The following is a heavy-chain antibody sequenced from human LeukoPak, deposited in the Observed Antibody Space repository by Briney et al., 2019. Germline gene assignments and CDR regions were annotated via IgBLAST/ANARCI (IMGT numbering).Heavy chain of an antibody. V-gene: IGHV3-43*02. Sequence: GGSLRLSCAASGTTFEDYAMHWVRQAPGKGLEWVSFISGDGGTTYYADSVKGRFTISRDNSKTSQYLQMNSLRTEDTALYYCAKDQGASGWGAFDYWGQGTLVTVSS. CDR2: ISGDGGTT. J-gene: IGHJ4*02. D-gene: IGHD6-19*01. CDR3: AKDQGASGWGAFDY. CDR1: GTTFEDYA.